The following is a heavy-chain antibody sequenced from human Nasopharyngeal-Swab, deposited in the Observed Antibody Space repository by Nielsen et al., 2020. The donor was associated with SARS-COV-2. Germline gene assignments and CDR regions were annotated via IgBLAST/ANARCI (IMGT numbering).Heavy chain of an antibody. CDR2: INPSGGST. CDR3: ARGYCSSTSCYVRGNYFDY. Sequence: ASVKVSCKASGYTFTSYYMHWVRQAPAQGLEWMGIINPSGGSTSYAQKFQGRVTMTRDTSTSTVYMELSSLRSEDTAVYYCARGYCSSTSCYVRGNYFDYWGQGTLVTVSS. V-gene: IGHV1-46*01. J-gene: IGHJ4*02. CDR1: GYTFTSYY. D-gene: IGHD2-2*01.